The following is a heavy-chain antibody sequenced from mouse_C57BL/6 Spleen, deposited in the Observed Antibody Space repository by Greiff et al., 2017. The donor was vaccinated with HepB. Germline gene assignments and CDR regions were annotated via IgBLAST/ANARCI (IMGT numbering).Heavy chain of an antibody. CDR3: AGPLRRDYYAMDY. CDR1: GYSIASDY. V-gene: IGHV3-8*01. J-gene: IGHJ4*01. CDR2: ISYSGST. D-gene: IGHD1-2*01. Sequence: EVHLVESGPGLAKPSQTLSLTCSVTGYSIASDYWNWIRKFPGNKLEYMGYISYSGSTYYNPSLKSRISITRDTSKNQYYLQLKSVTTEDTATYYCAGPLRRDYYAMDYWGQGTSVTVSS.